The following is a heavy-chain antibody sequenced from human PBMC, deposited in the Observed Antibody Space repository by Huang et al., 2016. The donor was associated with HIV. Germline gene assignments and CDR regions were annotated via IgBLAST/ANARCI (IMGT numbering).Heavy chain of an antibody. CDR1: GDSVSRHY. D-gene: IGHD6-19*01. CDR3: VRDQGRLAVGGIDNWFDP. Sequence: QVRLQESGPGLVKPSETLSLSCTVSGDSVSRHYWGWIRHPPGKGLEWIGTVYDSGTTKYNPRLKRRITISVDTSKNGVSLNITSVSAADTAMYFCVRDQGRLAVGGIDNWFDPWGQGALVTVSS. CDR2: VYDSGTT. V-gene: IGHV4-59*02. J-gene: IGHJ5*02.